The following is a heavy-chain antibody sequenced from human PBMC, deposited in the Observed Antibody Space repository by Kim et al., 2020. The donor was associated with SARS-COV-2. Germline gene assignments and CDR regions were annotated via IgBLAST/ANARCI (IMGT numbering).Heavy chain of an antibody. D-gene: IGHD3-9*01. CDR3: ARGMYILTGSFDY. J-gene: IGHJ4*02. V-gene: IGHV1-69*13. Sequence: SVKVSCKASGGTFSSYAISWVRQAPGQGLEWMGGIIPIFGTANYAQKFQGRVTITADESTSTAYMELSSLRSEDTAVYYCARGMYILTGSFDYWGQGTLVTVSS. CDR1: GGTFSSYA. CDR2: IIPIFGTA.